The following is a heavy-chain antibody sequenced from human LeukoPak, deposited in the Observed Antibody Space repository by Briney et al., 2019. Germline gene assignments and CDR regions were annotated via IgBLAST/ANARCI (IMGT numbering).Heavy chain of an antibody. V-gene: IGHV3-53*01. D-gene: IGHD5-18*01. CDR3: TRGHAAMGEH. Sequence: GGSLRLSCAVSDFNVIPNYMTWVRQAPGKGLECISVIHSNDDTYYAASVRGRFTISRDTSNYMLYLQMNSPRAEDTAIYFCTRGHAAMGEHWGQGILVTVSS. CDR2: IHSNDDT. CDR1: DFNVIPNY. J-gene: IGHJ4*02.